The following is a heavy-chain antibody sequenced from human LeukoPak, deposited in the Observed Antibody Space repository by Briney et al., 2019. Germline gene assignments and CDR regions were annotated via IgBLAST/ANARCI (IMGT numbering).Heavy chain of an antibody. V-gene: IGHV1-18*01. CDR3: ARKGSLLWFGELNYYFDY. Sequence: ASVKVSCKASGYSFTSFGMNWVRQAPGQGLEWMGWISAYNGNTNYAQKLQGRVTMTTDTSTSTAYMELRSLRSDDTAVYYCARKGSLLWFGELNYYFDYWGQGTLVTVSS. D-gene: IGHD3-10*01. CDR2: ISAYNGNT. J-gene: IGHJ4*02. CDR1: GYSFTSFG.